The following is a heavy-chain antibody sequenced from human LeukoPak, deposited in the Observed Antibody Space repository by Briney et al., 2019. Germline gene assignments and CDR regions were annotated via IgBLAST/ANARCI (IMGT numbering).Heavy chain of an antibody. J-gene: IGHJ4*02. Sequence: GGSLRLSCAASGFTFSSYGMHWVRQAPGKGLEWVAVISYDGSNKYYADSVKGRFTISRDNSKNTLYLQMNSLRAGDTAVYYCARTLMEQAVRGGFDYWGQGTQVTVSS. CDR3: ARTLMEQAVRGGFDY. CDR1: GFTFSSYG. CDR2: ISYDGSNK. V-gene: IGHV3-30*03. D-gene: IGHD3-10*01.